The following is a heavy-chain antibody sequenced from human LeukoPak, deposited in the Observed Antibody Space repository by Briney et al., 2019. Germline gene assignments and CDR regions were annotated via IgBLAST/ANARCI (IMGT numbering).Heavy chain of an antibody. J-gene: IGHJ4*02. V-gene: IGHV4-61*02. CDR2: IYTSGST. D-gene: IGHD5-18*01. Sequence: SQTLSLTCTVSGGSISSGSYYWSWIRQPAGKGLEWIGRIYTSGSTNYNPSPKSRVTISVDTSKNQFSLKLSSVTAADTAVYYCARDSTAMVTAFDYWGQGTLVTVSS. CDR1: GGSISSGSYY. CDR3: ARDSTAMVTAFDY.